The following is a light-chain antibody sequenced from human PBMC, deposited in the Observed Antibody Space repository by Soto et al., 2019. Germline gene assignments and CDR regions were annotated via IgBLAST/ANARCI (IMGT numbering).Light chain of an antibody. V-gene: IGKV1-39*01. CDR1: QSINNY. Sequence: DIQVTQSPSSLSASVGDRVTITCRASQSINNYLNWYQQKPGKAPKLLIYAASSLQSGVPSRFSGSGSGTDFTLTITSLQPEDFATYYCQQSYSTHPLTFGQGTRLEI. CDR3: QQSYSTHPLT. CDR2: AAS. J-gene: IGKJ5*01.